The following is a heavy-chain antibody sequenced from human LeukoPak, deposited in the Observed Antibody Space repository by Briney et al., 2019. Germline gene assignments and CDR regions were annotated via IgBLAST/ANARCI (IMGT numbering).Heavy chain of an antibody. V-gene: IGHV3-30*02. CDR2: IRYDGSNK. D-gene: IGHD3-9*01. CDR1: GFTFSSYG. J-gene: IGHJ4*02. Sequence: PGGSLRLSCAASGFTFSSYGMHWVRQAPGKGLEWVAFIRYDGSNKYYADSVKGRFTISRDNSKNTLYLQMNSLRAEDTAVYYCAKDGVLRYFDWLPRFDYWGQGTLVTVSS. CDR3: AKDGVLRYFDWLPRFDY.